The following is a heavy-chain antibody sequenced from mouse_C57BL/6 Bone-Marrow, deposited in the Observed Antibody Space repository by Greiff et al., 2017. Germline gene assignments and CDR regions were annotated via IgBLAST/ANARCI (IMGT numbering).Heavy chain of an antibody. D-gene: IGHD1-1*01. V-gene: IGHV5-2*03. J-gene: IGHJ1*03. CDR3: AGYCYYYGSSYVDWYFDV. CDR2: INRDGGST. CDR1: EYEFPSHD. Sequence: EVKVEESGGGLVQPGASLKLSCESNEYEFPSHDMSWVRKSPEQGLELVADINRDGGSTYYPDTMERRFIISRDNTKKTLYMQLSSLRSEDTALYDCAGYCYYYGSSYVDWYFDVGGTGTTVTVSS.